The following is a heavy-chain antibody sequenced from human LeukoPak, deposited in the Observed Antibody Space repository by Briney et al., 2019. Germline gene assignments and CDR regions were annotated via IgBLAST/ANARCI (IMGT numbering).Heavy chain of an antibody. J-gene: IGHJ4*02. V-gene: IGHV4-4*02. D-gene: IGHD6-13*01. Sequence: SGTLSLTCVVSGDSFSSNNWWGWVRQPPGKGLEWIGQVYHSGTTDYNPSLRGRVTISVDKSKKQFSLQLSSVTAADTAVYYCARDSQSREFDYRGPGTMVTVSS. CDR2: VYHSGTT. CDR1: GDSFSSNNW. CDR3: ARDSQSREFDY.